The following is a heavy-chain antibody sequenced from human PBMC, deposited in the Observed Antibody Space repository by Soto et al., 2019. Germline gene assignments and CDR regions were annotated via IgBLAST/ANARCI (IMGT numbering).Heavy chain of an antibody. CDR1: GGTFSSYA. CDR2: IIPIFGTA. V-gene: IGHV1-69*13. D-gene: IGHD6-6*01. CDR3: ARDAGYSSSSGWFDP. Sequence: ASVKVSCKASGGTFSSYAISWVRQAPGQGLEWMGGIIPIFGTANYAQKFQGRVTITADESTSTAYMELSSLRSEETAVYYCARDAGYSSSSGWFDPWGQGTLVTVSS. J-gene: IGHJ5*02.